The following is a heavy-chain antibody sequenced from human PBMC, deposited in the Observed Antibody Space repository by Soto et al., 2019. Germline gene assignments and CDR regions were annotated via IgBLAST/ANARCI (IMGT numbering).Heavy chain of an antibody. Sequence: AVSGVNIRNNYMRWVRQTPGKGLEWVSAISGSGGSTYYAASVKGRFTISRDNSKNTLYLQMNSLRAEDTAVYYWAKEKISTSCCNWFDPWGQGTLITVSS. CDR3: AKEKISTSCCNWFDP. CDR2: ISGSGGST. D-gene: IGHD2-2*01. J-gene: IGHJ5*02. CDR1: GVNIRNNY. V-gene: IGHV3-23*01.